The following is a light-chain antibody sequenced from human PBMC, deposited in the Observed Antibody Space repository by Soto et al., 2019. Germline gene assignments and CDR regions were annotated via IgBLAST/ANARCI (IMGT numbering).Light chain of an antibody. J-gene: IGKJ5*01. V-gene: IGKV3-11*01. Sequence: ELVLTQSPATLSLSPVAIATLSWSASQSVSSYLAWYQQKPGQAPRLLIYDASNRATGIPARFSGSGSGTDFTLTIRSLEPEDAAVYYCQQRSNWPPINCGKGKRREIK. CDR2: DAS. CDR3: QQRSNWPPIN. CDR1: QSVSSY.